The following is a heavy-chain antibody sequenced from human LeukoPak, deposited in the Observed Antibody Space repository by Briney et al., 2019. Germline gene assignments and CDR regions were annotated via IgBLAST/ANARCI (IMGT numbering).Heavy chain of an antibody. CDR3: TCLRTPYYNDQWLDP. V-gene: IGHV3-48*04. Sequence: SGGSLRLSCAVSGFTFRTYSMNWVRQAPGKGLEWLSYIISGSSPIYYADSVKGRFTISRDDAHNLVFLQMNSLRADDTAVYYCTCLRTPYYNDQWLDPWGQGALVTVSS. CDR1: GFTFRTYS. D-gene: IGHD3-22*01. J-gene: IGHJ5*02. CDR2: IISGSSPI.